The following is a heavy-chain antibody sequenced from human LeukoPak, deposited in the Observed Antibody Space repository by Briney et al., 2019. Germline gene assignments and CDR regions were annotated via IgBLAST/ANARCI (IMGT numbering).Heavy chain of an antibody. V-gene: IGHV4-4*07. CDR1: GGSISTYY. CDR2: IYTSGST. D-gene: IGHD3-22*01. J-gene: IGHJ3*02. Sequence: SSETLSLTCTVSGGSISTYYWSWIRQPAGKGLEWIGRIYTSGSTNYNPSLKSRVTMSVDTSKKQFSLKLSSVTAADTAVYYCARGQYYYDSTGYYFDAAFDIWGQGTMVTVSS. CDR3: ARGQYYYDSTGYYFDAAFDI.